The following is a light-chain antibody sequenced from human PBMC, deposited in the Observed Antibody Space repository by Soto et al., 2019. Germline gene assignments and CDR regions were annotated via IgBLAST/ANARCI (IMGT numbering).Light chain of an antibody. CDR2: DAS. CDR1: ESVSTY. J-gene: IGKJ4*01. V-gene: IGKV3-11*01. Sequence: EIVLTQSPATLSLSPGERATLSCRASESVSTYLAWYQQKPGQAPRLLMYDASNRVAGIPGRFSGSGSGTDFTLTISSLEPEDFAVYYCQQRSNWPLTFGGGTKVDIQ. CDR3: QQRSNWPLT.